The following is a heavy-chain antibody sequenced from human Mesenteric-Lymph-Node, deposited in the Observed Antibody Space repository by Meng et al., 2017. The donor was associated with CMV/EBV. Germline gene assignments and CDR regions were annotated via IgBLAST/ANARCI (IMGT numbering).Heavy chain of an antibody. V-gene: IGHV1-8*03. J-gene: IGHJ5*02. Sequence: ASVKVSCKAFGYTFTGYYVHWVRQATGQGLEWMGWMNPNSGNTGYAQKFQGRVTITRNTSISTAYMELSSLRSEDTAVYYCARWYSSSSGMGFDPWGQGTLVTVSS. CDR1: GYTFTGYY. D-gene: IGHD6-6*01. CDR3: ARWYSSSSGMGFDP. CDR2: MNPNSGNT.